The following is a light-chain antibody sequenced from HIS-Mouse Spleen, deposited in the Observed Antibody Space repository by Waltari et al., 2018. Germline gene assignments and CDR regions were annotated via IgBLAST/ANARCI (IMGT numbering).Light chain of an antibody. J-gene: IGLJ2*01. CDR1: ELPKKY. V-gene: IGLV3-10*01. CDR2: EDS. Sequence: SYELTQPPSVPVSPGQTARITCSGDELPKKYAYWSQQKPGQAPVLVIYEDSNRPSGIPERFSGSSSGTMATLTISGAQVEDEADYYCYSTDSSGNHRVFGGGTKLTVL. CDR3: YSTDSSGNHRV.